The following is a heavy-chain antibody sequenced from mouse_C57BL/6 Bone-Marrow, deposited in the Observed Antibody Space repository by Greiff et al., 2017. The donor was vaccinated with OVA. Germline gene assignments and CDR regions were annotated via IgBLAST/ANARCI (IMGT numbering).Heavy chain of an antibody. J-gene: IGHJ4*01. V-gene: IGHV3-6*01. CDR3: ARDRGGNASYAMDY. CDR1: GYSITSGYY. Sequence: DVQLQESGPGLVKPSQSLSLTCSVTGYSITSGYYWNWIRQFPGNKLEWMGYISYDGSNNYNPSLKNRISITRDTSKNHFFLKLNSVTPEDTATDYCARDRGGNASYAMDYWGQGTSVTVSS. CDR2: ISYDGSN. D-gene: IGHD2-1*01.